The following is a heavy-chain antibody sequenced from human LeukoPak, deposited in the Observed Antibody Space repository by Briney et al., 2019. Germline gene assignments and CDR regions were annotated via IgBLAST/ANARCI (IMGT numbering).Heavy chain of an antibody. Sequence: GESLKISCKGSGYSFTSYWIGWVRQMPGKGLEWMGIIYPGDSDTRYSPSFQGQVTISADKSISTAYLQWSSLKASDTAMYYCARQVRTYCGGGSCYSSWFDPWGQGTLVTVSS. D-gene: IGHD2-15*01. V-gene: IGHV5-51*01. J-gene: IGHJ5*02. CDR1: GYSFTSYW. CDR3: ARQVRTYCGGGSCYSSWFDP. CDR2: IYPGDSDT.